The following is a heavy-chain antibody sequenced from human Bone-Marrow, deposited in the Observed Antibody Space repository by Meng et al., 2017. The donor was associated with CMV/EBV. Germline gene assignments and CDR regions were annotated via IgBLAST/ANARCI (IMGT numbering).Heavy chain of an antibody. CDR3: TSETSGSPFDY. D-gene: IGHD5-12*01. CDR2: ISYDGNHK. Sequence: LSCAASGFPFSSHSMLCVRQAPGKGLEWVAIISYDGNHKYYADSVKGRFTISRDNSKNTLYLQMNSLRAEDTAVYYCTSETSGSPFDYWGQGALVTVSS. CDR1: GFPFSSHS. V-gene: IGHV3-30*03. J-gene: IGHJ4*02.